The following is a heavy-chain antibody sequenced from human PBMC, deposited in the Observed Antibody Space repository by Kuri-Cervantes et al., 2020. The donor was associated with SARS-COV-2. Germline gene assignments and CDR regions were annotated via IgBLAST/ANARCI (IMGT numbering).Heavy chain of an antibody. Sequence: GGSLRLSCAASGFTFDDYGMSRVRQAPGKGLEWVANIKQDGSERYYVDSVKGRFTISRDNAKNMLFLQMNSLRAEDTAVYYRVRDGDHWNFDYWGQGTLVTVSS. CDR2: IKQDGSER. J-gene: IGHJ4*02. CDR3: VRDGDHWNFDY. D-gene: IGHD1-1*01. CDR1: GFTFDDYG. V-gene: IGHV3-7*01.